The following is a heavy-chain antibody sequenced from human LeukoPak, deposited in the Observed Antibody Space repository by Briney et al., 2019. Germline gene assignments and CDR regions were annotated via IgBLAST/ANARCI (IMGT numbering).Heavy chain of an antibody. CDR1: GFTFSSYA. CDR2: IRGSGGST. D-gene: IGHD4-11*01. J-gene: IGHJ3*02. CDR3: AKDLVDYGNDGPGAFHI. V-gene: IGHV3-23*01. Sequence: PGGSLRLSCAASGFTFSSYAMSWVRQAPGKGLEWVSAIRGSGGSTYYADSVRGRFTISRDNSKNTLYVHMNSLRAEDTAIYYCAKDLVDYGNDGPGAFHIWGQGAMVIVSS.